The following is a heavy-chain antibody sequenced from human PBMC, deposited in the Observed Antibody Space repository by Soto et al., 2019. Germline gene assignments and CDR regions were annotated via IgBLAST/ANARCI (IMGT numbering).Heavy chain of an antibody. CDR3: AKVSYYGMDV. Sequence: VQLVESGGGVVQPGRSLRLSCAASGFTFSSYGMHWVRQAPGKGLEWVSAISGSGGSTYSTDSVKGRLTISRDNSKNTLYLQMNSLRAEDTAVYYCAKVSYYGMDVWGQGTTVTVSS. J-gene: IGHJ6*02. CDR1: GFTFSSYG. CDR2: ISGSGGST. V-gene: IGHV3-23*04.